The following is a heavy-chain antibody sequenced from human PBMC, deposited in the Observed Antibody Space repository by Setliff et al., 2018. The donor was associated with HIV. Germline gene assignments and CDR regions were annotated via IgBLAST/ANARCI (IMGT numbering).Heavy chain of an antibody. CDR3: AQLGMVDDFDY. J-gene: IGHJ4*02. CDR2: IYYSGST. D-gene: IGHD1-1*01. Sequence: SETLSLTCTVSGDSVSSRSYYWSWTRQPPGKGLEWIGYIYYSGSTNYNPSLKSRVTISVDTSENHFSLKLRSVTAADTAVYYCAQLGMVDDFDYWGQGTLVTVSS. CDR1: GDSVSSRSYY. V-gene: IGHV4-61*03.